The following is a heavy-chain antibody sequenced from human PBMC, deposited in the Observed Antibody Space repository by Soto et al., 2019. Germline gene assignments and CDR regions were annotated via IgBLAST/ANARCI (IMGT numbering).Heavy chain of an antibody. D-gene: IGHD2-2*01. V-gene: IGHV4-4*02. CDR2: IYHSGST. CDR3: WYRYCISTSCYGRPGPYYYYYMDV. J-gene: IGHJ6*03. Sequence: SETLSLTCAVSSGSISSSNWWSWVRQPPGKGLEWIGEIYHSGSTNYNPYLKSRVTISVDKSKNQFSLKLSSVTAADTAVYYCWYRYCISTSCYGRPGPYYYYYMDVWGKGTTVTVSS. CDR1: SGSISSSNW.